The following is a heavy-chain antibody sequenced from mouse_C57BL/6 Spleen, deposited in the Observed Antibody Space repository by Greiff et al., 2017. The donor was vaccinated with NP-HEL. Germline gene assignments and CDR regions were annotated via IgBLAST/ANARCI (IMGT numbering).Heavy chain of an antibody. Sequence: EVQRVESGGGLVQPGGSLSLSCAASGFTFTDYYMSWVRQPPGKALEWLGFIRNKANGYTTEYSASVKGRFTISRDNSQSILYLQMNALRAEDSATYYCARWDYYGSSHWYFDVWGTGTTVTVSS. CDR3: ARWDYYGSSHWYFDV. V-gene: IGHV7-3*01. J-gene: IGHJ1*03. CDR1: GFTFTDYY. D-gene: IGHD1-1*01. CDR2: IRNKANGYTT.